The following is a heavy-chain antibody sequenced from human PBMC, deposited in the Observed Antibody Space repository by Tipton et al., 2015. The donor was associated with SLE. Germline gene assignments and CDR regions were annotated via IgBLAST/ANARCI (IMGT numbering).Heavy chain of an antibody. CDR3: ARGISYYGMDV. V-gene: IGHV4-61*01. CDR2: IYYSGST. J-gene: IGHJ6*02. D-gene: IGHD2-21*01. CDR1: GGSVSSGSYY. Sequence: TLSLTCTVPGGSVSSGSYYWSWIRQPPGKGLEWIGYIYYSGSTNYNPSLKSRVTISVDTSTNQFSLKLSSVTAADTAVYYCARGISYYGMDVWGQGTTVTVSS.